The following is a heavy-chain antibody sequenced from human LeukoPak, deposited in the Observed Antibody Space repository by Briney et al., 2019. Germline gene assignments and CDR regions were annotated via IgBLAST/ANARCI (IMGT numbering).Heavy chain of an antibody. Sequence: ASVKVSCKASGYTFTNYGISRVRQAPGQGLEWMGWIDASNGNTNYAQKLQGRVTITTDTSTTTAYMEMTSLRFDDTAVYYCARDYHYVPDFWGQGTLVTVSS. V-gene: IGHV1-18*01. J-gene: IGHJ4*02. D-gene: IGHD3-16*01. CDR1: GYTFTNYG. CDR2: IDASNGNT. CDR3: ARDYHYVPDF.